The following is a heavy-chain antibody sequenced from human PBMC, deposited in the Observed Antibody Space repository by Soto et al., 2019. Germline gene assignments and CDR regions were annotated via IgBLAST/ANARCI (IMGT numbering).Heavy chain of an antibody. J-gene: IGHJ4*02. CDR2: IYYSGST. CDR3: ARHRTDTFDTDY. Sequence: SETLSLTCTVSGGSISSSSHYWGWIRQPPGKGLEWIGSIYYSGSTYYNPSLKSRVTISVDTSKNQFSLKLSSVTAADTAVYDCARHRTDTFDTDYWAQGTLVTVSS. CDR1: GGSISSSSHY. V-gene: IGHV4-39*01. D-gene: IGHD3-9*01.